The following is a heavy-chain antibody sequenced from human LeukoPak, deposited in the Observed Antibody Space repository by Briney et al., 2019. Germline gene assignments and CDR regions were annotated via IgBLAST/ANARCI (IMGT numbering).Heavy chain of an antibody. CDR3: ARDGVDY. V-gene: IGHV3-21*01. CDR1: GSTFSIYS. D-gene: IGHD3-16*01. J-gene: IGHJ4*02. Sequence: GRSLRLSCAAAGSTFSIYSINWVRQAPGKGLEWVSSITSSSSYIYYADSVKCRFTISRDNAKNSLYLQMNSLRAEETAVYYCARDGVDYWGQGTLVTVSS. CDR2: ITSSSSYI.